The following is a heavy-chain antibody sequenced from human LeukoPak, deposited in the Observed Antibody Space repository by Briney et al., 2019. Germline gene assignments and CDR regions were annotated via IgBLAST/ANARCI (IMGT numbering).Heavy chain of an antibody. D-gene: IGHD2-8*01. CDR1: GFTFNRYW. V-gene: IGHV3-7*01. CDR2: IKQDGSEK. J-gene: IGHJ4*02. Sequence: GGSLTLSCAASGFTFNRYWMSWVRQAPGKGLEWVANIKQDGSEKYYVDSVKGRFTISRDNVQSSLYLVINSLRAEDTAIYYCATIYCSNGVCYYFDYWGQGTLVTVSS. CDR3: ATIYCSNGVCYYFDY.